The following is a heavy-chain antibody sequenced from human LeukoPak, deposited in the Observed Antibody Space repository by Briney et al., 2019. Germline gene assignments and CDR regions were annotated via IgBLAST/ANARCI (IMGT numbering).Heavy chain of an antibody. CDR1: GGSISSSSYY. Sequence: SETLSLTCTVSGGSISSSSYYWGWIRQPPGKGLKWIGSIYYSGSTYYDPSLKSRVTIYVDTPKNQFSLKLSSVTAADTAVYYCARGVRGALNYWGQGTLVTVSS. D-gene: IGHD3-10*01. CDR2: IYYSGST. V-gene: IGHV4-39*01. CDR3: ARGVRGALNY. J-gene: IGHJ4*02.